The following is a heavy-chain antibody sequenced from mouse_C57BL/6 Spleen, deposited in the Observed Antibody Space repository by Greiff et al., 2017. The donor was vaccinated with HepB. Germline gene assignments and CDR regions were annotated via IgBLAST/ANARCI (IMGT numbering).Heavy chain of an antibody. J-gene: IGHJ4*01. D-gene: IGHD1-1*01. CDR3: ANHYYGSSYVAMDY. Sequence: VQLQQSGAELARPGASVKLSCKASGYTFTSYGISWVKQRTGQGLEWIGEIYPRSGNTYYNEKFTGKATLTADKSSSTAYMELRSLTSEDSAVYFCANHYYGSSYVAMDYWGQGTSVTVSS. CDR2: IYPRSGNT. V-gene: IGHV1-81*01. CDR1: GYTFTSYG.